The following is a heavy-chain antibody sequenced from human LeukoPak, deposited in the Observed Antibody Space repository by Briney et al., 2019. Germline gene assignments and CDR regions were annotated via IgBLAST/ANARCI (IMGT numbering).Heavy chain of an antibody. J-gene: IGHJ4*02. CDR2: ISGSGGST. D-gene: IGHD6-19*01. Sequence: PGGSLRLSCAASGFNFSSYAMSWVRQAPGKGLEWVSAISGSGGSTYYADSVKGRFTISRDNSKNTLYLQMNSLRAEDTAVYYCAKDLGSGWYFDYWGQGTLVTVSS. V-gene: IGHV3-23*01. CDR3: AKDLGSGWYFDY. CDR1: GFNFSSYA.